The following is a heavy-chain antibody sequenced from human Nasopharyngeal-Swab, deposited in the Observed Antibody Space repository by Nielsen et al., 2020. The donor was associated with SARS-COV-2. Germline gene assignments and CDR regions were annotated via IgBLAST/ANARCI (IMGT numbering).Heavy chain of an antibody. V-gene: IGHV4-34*01. D-gene: IGHD6-13*01. Sequence: WIRQPPGKGLEWIGEINHSGSTNYNPSLKSRVTISVDTSKNQFSLKLSSVTAADTVVYYCARGQKGEQQLDPPLKTNNWFDPWGQGTLVTVSS. CDR2: INHSGST. CDR3: ARGQKGEQQLDPPLKTNNWFDP. J-gene: IGHJ5*02.